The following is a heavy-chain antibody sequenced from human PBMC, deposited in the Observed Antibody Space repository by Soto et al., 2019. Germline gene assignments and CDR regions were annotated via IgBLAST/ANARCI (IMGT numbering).Heavy chain of an antibody. CDR1: GFTFSIYA. V-gene: IGHV3-23*01. CDR2: ISGSGGRT. CDR3: AKEVVVESAGRSHYYYYGLDV. J-gene: IGHJ6*02. D-gene: IGHD2-2*01. Sequence: EVQLLESGGGLVQPGGSLRLSCEASGFTFSIYAMNWVRQAPGKGLEWVSVISGSGGRTYYADSVKGRFTMSSDNSKNSLYLQMNSLRADETAVYYCAKEVVVESAGRSHYYYYGLDVWGQGTTVTVSS.